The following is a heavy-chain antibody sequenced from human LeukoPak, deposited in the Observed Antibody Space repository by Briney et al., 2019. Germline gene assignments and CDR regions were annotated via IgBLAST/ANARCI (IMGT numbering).Heavy chain of an antibody. J-gene: IGHJ4*02. CDR2: ISSSSSYI. CDR3: ARDKCSGGSCYLYFDY. D-gene: IGHD2-15*01. CDR1: GFTFSSYS. Sequence: GGSLRLSCAASGFTFSSYSMNWVRQAPGKGLEWVSSISSSSSYIYYADSVKGRFTISRHNAKNSLYLQMNSLRAEDTAVYYCARDKCSGGSCYLYFDYRGQGTLVTLSS. V-gene: IGHV3-21*01.